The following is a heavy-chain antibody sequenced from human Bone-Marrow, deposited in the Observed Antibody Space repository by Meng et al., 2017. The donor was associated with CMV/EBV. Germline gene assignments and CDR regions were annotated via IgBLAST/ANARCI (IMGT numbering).Heavy chain of an antibody. V-gene: IGHV4-59*01. CDR1: GGSISSYY. Sequence: SETLSLTCTVSGGSISSYYWSWIRQPPGKGLEWIGYIYYSGSTNYNPSLKSRVTISVDTSKNQFSLKLSSVTAADTAVYYCARKYSSSSIFDAFDIWGQGTMVTVSS. CDR3: ARKYSSSSIFDAFDI. D-gene: IGHD6-6*01. CDR2: IYYSGST. J-gene: IGHJ3*02.